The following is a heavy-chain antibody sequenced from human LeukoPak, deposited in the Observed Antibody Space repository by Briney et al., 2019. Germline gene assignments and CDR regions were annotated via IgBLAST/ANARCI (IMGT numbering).Heavy chain of an antibody. CDR1: GFTFSNYE. V-gene: IGHV3-48*03. J-gene: IGHJ6*02. CDR2: ISSSGGIM. Sequence: GGSLRLSCVGSGFTFSNYEMNWVRQAPGKGLEWVSHISSSGGIMYFADSVKGRVTISRDTAQNSLYLKMNSLRAEDTAVYYCARDQAWLPPPYYYYGMDVWGQGTTVTVSS. D-gene: IGHD3-22*01. CDR3: ARDQAWLPPPYYYYGMDV.